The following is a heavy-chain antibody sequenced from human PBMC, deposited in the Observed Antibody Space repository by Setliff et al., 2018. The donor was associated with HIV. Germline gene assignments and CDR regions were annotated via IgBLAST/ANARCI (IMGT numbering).Heavy chain of an antibody. CDR3: ARRGAYGYDYFDY. CDR1: GGSISSGDYY. V-gene: IGHV4-61*02. J-gene: IGHJ4*02. D-gene: IGHD5-12*01. CDR2: IYTSGSA. Sequence: ASETLSLTCTVSGGSISSGDYYWSWIRQPAGKGLEWIGRIYTSGSANYNPSLKSRVTISVDTSKNQFSLKLSSVTAADTAVYYCARRGAYGYDYFDYWGPGILVTVSS.